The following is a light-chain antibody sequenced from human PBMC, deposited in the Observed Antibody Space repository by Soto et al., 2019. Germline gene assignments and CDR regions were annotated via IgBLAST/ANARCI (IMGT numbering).Light chain of an antibody. CDR3: QKYNSAPLT. J-gene: IGKJ4*01. CDR2: DAS. V-gene: IGKV3-11*01. Sequence: EIVLTQSPATLSLSPGARATLSCRASQSIGNNLAWYQQKPGQTPRLLIYDASNRANGIPARFSGSGSGTDLTLTISSLQPEDVEAYYCQKYNSAPLTFGGGTKVDIK. CDR1: QSIGNN.